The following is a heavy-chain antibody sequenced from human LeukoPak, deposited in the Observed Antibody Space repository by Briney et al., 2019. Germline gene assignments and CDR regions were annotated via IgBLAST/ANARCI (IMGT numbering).Heavy chain of an antibody. Sequence: SVKVSCKASGGTFCSYAISWVRQAPAQGLEWMGGIIPIFGTANYAQKFQGRVTITADESTSTAYMELSSLRSEDTAVYYCARDPSKRYFDLWGRGTLVTVSS. CDR1: GGTFCSYA. J-gene: IGHJ2*01. CDR3: ARDPSKRYFDL. V-gene: IGHV1-69*13. CDR2: IIPIFGTA.